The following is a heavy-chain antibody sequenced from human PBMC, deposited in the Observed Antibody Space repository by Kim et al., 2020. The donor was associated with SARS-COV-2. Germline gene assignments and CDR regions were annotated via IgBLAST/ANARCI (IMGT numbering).Heavy chain of an antibody. CDR3: ARPPYSSSWYYFDY. V-gene: IGHV3-21*01. J-gene: IGHJ4*02. Sequence: ADSVKGRFTMSRDNAKNSLYLQMNSLRAEDTAVYYCARPPYSSSWYYFDYWGQGTLVTVSS. D-gene: IGHD6-13*01.